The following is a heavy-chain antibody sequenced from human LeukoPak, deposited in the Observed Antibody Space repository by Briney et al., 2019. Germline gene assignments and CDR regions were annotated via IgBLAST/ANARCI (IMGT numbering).Heavy chain of an antibody. V-gene: IGHV3-21*01. Sequence: GGSLRLSCAASGFTFSSYSMNWVRQAPGKGLEWVSSISSSSSYIYYADSVKGRFTISRDNAKNSLYLQMNSLRAEDTAVYYCARRTVPAAIRGYYFDYWGQGTLVTVSS. D-gene: IGHD2-2*02. CDR1: GFTFSSYS. CDR2: ISSSSSYI. CDR3: ARRTVPAAIRGYYFDY. J-gene: IGHJ4*02.